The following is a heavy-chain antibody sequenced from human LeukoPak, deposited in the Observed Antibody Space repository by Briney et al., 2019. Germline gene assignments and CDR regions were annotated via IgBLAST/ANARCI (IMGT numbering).Heavy chain of an antibody. V-gene: IGHV3-9*01. CDR1: GFTFDDYA. D-gene: IGHD1-26*01. J-gene: IGHJ6*03. CDR2: ISGNSGSI. Sequence: GGSLRLSCAASGFTFDDYAMNWVRQPPGKGLEWVSVISGNSGSIGYADSVKGRFTISRDNAKNSLYLQMNSLRTEDTALYYCAKAVTSGTYFSNYYMDVWGKGTTVTVSS. CDR3: AKAVTSGTYFSNYYMDV.